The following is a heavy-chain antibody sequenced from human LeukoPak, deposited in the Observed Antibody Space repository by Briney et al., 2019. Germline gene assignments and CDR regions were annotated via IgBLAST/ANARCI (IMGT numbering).Heavy chain of an antibody. CDR3: AKDILTYYYGSSGYYFDS. CDR2: ITGSGDGR. J-gene: IGHJ4*02. V-gene: IGHV3-23*01. Sequence: GGSLRLSCAASGFTFNNHSMTWVRQAPGKGLEWVSVITGSGDGRYYADSVKGRFTISRDNSKNTLHLQMNSLRAEDTALYYCAKDILTYYYGSSGYYFDSWGQGTLVTVSS. CDR1: GFTFNNHS. D-gene: IGHD3-9*01.